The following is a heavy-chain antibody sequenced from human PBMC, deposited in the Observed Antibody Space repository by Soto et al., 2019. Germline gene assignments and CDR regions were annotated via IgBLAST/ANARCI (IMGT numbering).Heavy chain of an antibody. CDR1: GFSFDDYG. V-gene: IGHV3-20*04. CDR3: ATGSYGGHLFDY. CDR2: INPNGDSR. Sequence: DVQLVESGGGVVRPGGSLRLSCAASGFSFDDYGMSWVRQAPGKGLEWVYDINPNGDSRGYADSVKGRFTISRDSAKNSLYLQMSSLRAEDTALYYCATGSYGGHLFDYWGQGTLVTVSS. D-gene: IGHD2-21*02. J-gene: IGHJ4*02.